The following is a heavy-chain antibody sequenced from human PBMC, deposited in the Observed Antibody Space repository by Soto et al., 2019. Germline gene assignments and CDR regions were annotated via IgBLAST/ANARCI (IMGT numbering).Heavy chain of an antibody. CDR1: GGSLSGYY. CDR2: IYHNGVT. Sequence: SETLSRTCTVSGGSLSGYYCTWIRQPPWKGLEWIGYIYHNGVTSYNPSLKSRVSISLDRSRNQFSLKLTSVTAADTAMYYCARPVYSSNWTGRWLDRWCQRILLPVSS. CDR3: ARPVYSSNWTGRWLDR. J-gene: IGHJ5*02. V-gene: IGHV4-59*01. D-gene: IGHD6-13*01.